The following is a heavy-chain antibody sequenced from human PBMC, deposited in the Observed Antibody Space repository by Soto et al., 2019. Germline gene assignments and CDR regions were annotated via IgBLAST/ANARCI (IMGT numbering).Heavy chain of an antibody. V-gene: IGHV3-30-3*01. D-gene: IGHD6-13*01. CDR2: ISYDGSNK. J-gene: IGHJ4*02. CDR3: ARSGPYSSSWYYFDY. Sequence: GGSLRLSCAASGFTFSSYAMHWVRQAPGKGLEWVAVISYDGSNKYYADSVKGRFTISRDNSKNTLYLQMNSLRAEDTAVYYCARSGPYSSSWYYFDYWGQGTLVTVSS. CDR1: GFTFSSYA.